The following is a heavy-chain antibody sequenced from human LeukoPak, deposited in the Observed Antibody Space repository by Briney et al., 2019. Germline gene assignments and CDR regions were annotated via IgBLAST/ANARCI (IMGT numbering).Heavy chain of an antibody. CDR2: IIPIFGTA. Sequence: SVKVSCKASGGTFSSYAISWVRQAPGQGLEWMGRIIPIFGTANYAQKFQGRVTITADKSTSTAYMELSSLRSEDTAVYYCARGYGGNSEAFDIWGQGTMVTASS. CDR3: ARGYGGNSEAFDI. CDR1: GGTFSSYA. J-gene: IGHJ3*02. D-gene: IGHD4-23*01. V-gene: IGHV1-69*06.